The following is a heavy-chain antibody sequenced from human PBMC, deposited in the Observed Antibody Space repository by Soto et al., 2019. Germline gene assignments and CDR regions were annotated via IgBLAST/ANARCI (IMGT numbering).Heavy chain of an antibody. J-gene: IGHJ6*03. CDR1: GFTFSSYS. Sequence: EVQLVESGGGLVQPGGSLRLSCAGSGFTFSSYSMNWVRQAPGKGLEWVSYISSSSSTIYYADSVKGRFTISRDNAKNSLYRQMNSLRAEDTAVYYCARVPYSKYYYYYMDVWGKGTTVTVSS. CDR2: ISSSSSTI. CDR3: ARVPYSKYYYYYMDV. D-gene: IGHD4-4*01. V-gene: IGHV3-48*01.